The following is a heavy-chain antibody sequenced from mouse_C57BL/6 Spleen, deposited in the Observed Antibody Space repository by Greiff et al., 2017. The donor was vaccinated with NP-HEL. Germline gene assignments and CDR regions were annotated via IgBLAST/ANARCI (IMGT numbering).Heavy chain of an antibody. J-gene: IGHJ2*01. D-gene: IGHD1-1*01. V-gene: IGHV1-59*01. CDR2: IDPSDSYT. CDR1: GYTFTSYW. Sequence: QVQLKQPGAELVRPGTSVKLSCKASGYTFTSYWMHWVKQRPGQGLEWIGVIDPSDSYTNYNQKFKGKATLTVDTSSSTAYMQLSSLTSEDSAVYYCALTTVVARYYFDYWGQGTTLTVSS. CDR3: ALTTVVARYYFDY.